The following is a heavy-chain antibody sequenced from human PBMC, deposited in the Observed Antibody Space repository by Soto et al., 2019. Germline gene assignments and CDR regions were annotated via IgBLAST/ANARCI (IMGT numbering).Heavy chain of an antibody. CDR1: GYTFTSYG. V-gene: IGHV1-69*13. D-gene: IGHD3-22*01. Sequence: SVKVSCKASGYTFTSYGISWVRQAPGQGLEWMGGIIPIFGTANYAQKFQGRVTITADESTSTAYMELSSLRSADTAVYYCARDSATMIVVVINDYYYGMDVWGQGTTVTVSS. CDR3: ARDSATMIVVVINDYYYGMDV. J-gene: IGHJ6*02. CDR2: IIPIFGTA.